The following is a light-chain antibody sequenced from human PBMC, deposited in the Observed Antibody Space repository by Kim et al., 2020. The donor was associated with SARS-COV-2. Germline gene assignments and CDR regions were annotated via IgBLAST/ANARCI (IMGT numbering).Light chain of an antibody. CDR1: SLRSYY. CDR3: NSRDSSGNHLGV. J-gene: IGLJ2*01. CDR2: GKN. Sequence: GQKDRITWPGDSLRSYYASWYQQKPGQAPVLVIYGKNNRPSGIPDRFSGSSSGNTASLTITGAQAEDEADYYCNSRDSSGNHLGVFGGGTQLTVL. V-gene: IGLV3-19*01.